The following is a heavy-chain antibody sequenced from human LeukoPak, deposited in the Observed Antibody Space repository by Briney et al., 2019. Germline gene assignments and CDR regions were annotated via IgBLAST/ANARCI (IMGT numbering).Heavy chain of an antibody. V-gene: IGHV4-34*01. CDR3: ASRSTVTTLYFDY. Sequence: SETLSLTCAVYGGSFSGYYWSWIRQPPGKGLEWIGEINHSGSTNYNPSLKSRVTISVDTSKNQFSLKLCSVTAADTAVYYCASRSTVTTLYFDYWGQGTLVTVSS. J-gene: IGHJ4*02. D-gene: IGHD4-17*01. CDR1: GGSFSGYY. CDR2: INHSGST.